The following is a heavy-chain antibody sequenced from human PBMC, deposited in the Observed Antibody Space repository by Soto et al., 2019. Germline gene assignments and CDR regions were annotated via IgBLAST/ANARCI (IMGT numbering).Heavy chain of an antibody. D-gene: IGHD3-3*01. J-gene: IGHJ6*02. CDR3: ARGGKLRFLEWSRDYYYYGMDV. CDR1: GYTFSSYG. V-gene: IGHV1-18*01. CDR2: INAYNGNT. Sequence: ASVKVSCKASGYTFSSYGISWVRQAPGQGLEWMGWINAYNGNTNYAQKLQGRVTMTTDTSTSTAYMELRSLRSDDAAVYYCARGGKLRFLEWSRDYYYYGMDVWGQGTTVTVSS.